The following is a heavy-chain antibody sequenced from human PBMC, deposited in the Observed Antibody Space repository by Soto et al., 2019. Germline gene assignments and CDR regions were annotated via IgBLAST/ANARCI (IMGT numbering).Heavy chain of an antibody. D-gene: IGHD4-4*01. CDR3: AGNTGLMTTVTPYYYMDV. J-gene: IGHJ6*03. CDR1: GGSISSGGYY. CDR2: IYYSGST. Sequence: SETLSLTCTVSGGSISSGGYYWSWIRQHPGKGLEWIGYIYYSGSTYYNPSLKSRVTISVDTSKNQFSLKLSSVTAADTAVYYCAGNTGLMTTVTPYYYMDVWGKGTTVTVSS. V-gene: IGHV4-31*03.